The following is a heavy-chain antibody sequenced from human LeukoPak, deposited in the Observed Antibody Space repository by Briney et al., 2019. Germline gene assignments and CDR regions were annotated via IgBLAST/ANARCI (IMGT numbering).Heavy chain of an antibody. CDR1: SGSVSSGSYY. J-gene: IGHJ4*02. D-gene: IGHD3-3*01. CDR2: IYYSGST. V-gene: IGHV4-61*01. Sequence: SETLSLTCTVSSGSVSSGSYYWNWIRQPPGKGLEWIGYIYYSGSTDYNPSLKSRVTISVDMSKNQFSLKLSSVTAADTAVYYCAREGPDDFWSGYYLRAFDYWGQGTLVTVSS. CDR3: AREGPDDFWSGYYLRAFDY.